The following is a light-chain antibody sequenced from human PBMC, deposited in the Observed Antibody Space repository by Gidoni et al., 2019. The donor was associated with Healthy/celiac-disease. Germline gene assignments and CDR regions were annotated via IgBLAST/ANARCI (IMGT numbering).Light chain of an antibody. V-gene: IGKV1-33*01. Sequence: IQMTQSPSSLSASVGDRVTITCQASQDISNYLNWYQQKPGKAPKLLIYDASNLETGVPSRCSGSGSGTDFTFTISSLQPEDIETYYCQQYDNLPRTFGQGTKVEIK. J-gene: IGKJ1*01. CDR1: QDISNY. CDR3: QQYDNLPRT. CDR2: DAS.